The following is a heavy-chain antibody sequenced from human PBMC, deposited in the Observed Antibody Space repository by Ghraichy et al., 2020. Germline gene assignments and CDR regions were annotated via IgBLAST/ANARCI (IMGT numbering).Heavy chain of an antibody. D-gene: IGHD3-3*01. V-gene: IGHV4-4*09. CDR3: ARLYYDFWSGYHLDY. J-gene: IGHJ4*02. Sequence: SETLSLTCTVSGGSISSYYWSWIRQPPGKGLEWIGYIYTSGSTNYNPSLKSRVTISVDTSKNQFSLKLSSVTAADTAVYYCARLYYDFWSGYHLDYWGQGTLVTVSS. CDR2: IYTSGST. CDR1: GGSISSYY.